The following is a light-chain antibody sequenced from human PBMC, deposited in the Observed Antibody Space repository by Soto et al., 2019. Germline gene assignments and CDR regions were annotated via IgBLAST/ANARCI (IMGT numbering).Light chain of an antibody. J-gene: IGKJ4*01. CDR1: QSISSY. V-gene: IGKV1-39*01. CDR2: AAS. CDR3: QQSYSTPLT. Sequence: DIQMTQSPSSLSASVGDRVTITCRASQSISSYLNWYQQKPGKAPKLLIYAASSLQSRVPSRFSCSGSGTDFTLTISSLQPEDFATYYCQQSYSTPLTFGGGTKVEIK.